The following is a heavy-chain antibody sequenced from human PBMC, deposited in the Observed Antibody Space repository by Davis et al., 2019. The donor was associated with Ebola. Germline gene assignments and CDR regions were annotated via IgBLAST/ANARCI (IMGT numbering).Heavy chain of an antibody. CDR3: AKVALSGGRYYYGMDV. J-gene: IGHJ6*02. CDR2: LSGSHTST. Sequence: GESLKISCVASGFTFSNYPMTWVRQAPGKGLEWVSSLSGSHTSTHYADSVRGRFTISRDDSKNTVYLQMNSLRADDTALYYCAKVALSGGRYYYGMDVWGQGTTVTVSS. D-gene: IGHD2-15*01. CDR1: GFTFSNYP. V-gene: IGHV3-23*01.